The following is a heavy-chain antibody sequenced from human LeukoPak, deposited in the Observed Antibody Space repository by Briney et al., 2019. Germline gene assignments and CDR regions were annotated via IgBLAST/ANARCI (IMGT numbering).Heavy chain of an antibody. D-gene: IGHD1-26*01. J-gene: IGHJ5*02. V-gene: IGHV4-59*01. CDR1: GASISSYY. CDR2: IYDRGST. CDR3: AKIEVGRFDP. Sequence: SETLCLTCTVTGASISSYYWCWIRQTPGTGLEWIGDIYDRGSTTYNPSLRSRVSISVDTSRNQFSLNLRSVTAADTAVYYCAKIEVGRFDPWGQGTLVTVSS.